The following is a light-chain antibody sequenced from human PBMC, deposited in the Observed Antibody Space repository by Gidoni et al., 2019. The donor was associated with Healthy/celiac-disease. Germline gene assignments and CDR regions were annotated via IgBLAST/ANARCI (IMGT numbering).Light chain of an antibody. J-gene: IGKJ1*01. CDR2: KAS. Sequence: DIQMTQSPSTLSASVGDRVTITCLASQSISSWLAWYQQKPGKAPKLLIYKASSLESGVPSRFSVSGSGTEFTLTISSLQPDDFATYYCQQYNSYPWTFGQGTKVEIK. CDR1: QSISSW. V-gene: IGKV1-5*03. CDR3: QQYNSYPWT.